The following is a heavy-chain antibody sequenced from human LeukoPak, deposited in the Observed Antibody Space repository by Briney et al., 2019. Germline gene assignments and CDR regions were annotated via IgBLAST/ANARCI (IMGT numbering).Heavy chain of an antibody. CDR2: ISAGGGST. J-gene: IGHJ4*02. CDR3: AKDGFDYYDSSGYSYFHY. D-gene: IGHD3-22*01. Sequence: GGSLRLSCVASGFTFSNHPMSWVRQAPGKGLQWVSGISAGGGSTYYADSVKGRFTISRDNSKNTLYLQMNSLRAEDTAVYYCAKDGFDYYDSSGYSYFHYWGQGTLVTVSS. CDR1: GFTFSNHP. V-gene: IGHV3-23*01.